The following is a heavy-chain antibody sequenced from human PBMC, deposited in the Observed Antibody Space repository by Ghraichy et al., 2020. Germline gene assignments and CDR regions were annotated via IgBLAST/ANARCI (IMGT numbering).Heavy chain of an antibody. Sequence: LSLTCAVSGLTFSGYTMKWVRQAPGKGLEWISFISNGDGTIYYADSVKGRFTISRDNAKNSLYLQMNSLRDEDTAVYYCATGGGTFWGQGTLVTVSS. V-gene: IGHV3-48*02. CDR3: ATGGGTF. D-gene: IGHD2-15*01. J-gene: IGHJ4*02. CDR2: ISNGDGTI. CDR1: GLTFSGYT.